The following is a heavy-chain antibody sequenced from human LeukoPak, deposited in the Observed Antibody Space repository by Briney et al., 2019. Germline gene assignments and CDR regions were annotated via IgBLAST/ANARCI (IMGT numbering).Heavy chain of an antibody. V-gene: IGHV4-59*12. CDR2: IYYSGST. CDR3: ARDGDYGDYYYYYGMDV. D-gene: IGHD4-17*01. Sequence: SETLSLTCAVYGGSFSGYYWSWIRQPPGKGLEWIGYIYYSGSTNYNPSLKSRVTMSVDTSKNQFSLKPSSVTAADTAVYYCARDGDYGDYYYYYGMDVWGQGTTVTVSS. CDR1: GGSFSGYY. J-gene: IGHJ6*02.